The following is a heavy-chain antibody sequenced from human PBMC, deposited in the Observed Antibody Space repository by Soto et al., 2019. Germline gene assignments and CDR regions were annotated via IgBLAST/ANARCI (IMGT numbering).Heavy chain of an antibody. V-gene: IGHV4-39*07. J-gene: IGHJ5*02. Sequence: PSETLSLTCTVSGGSISSSSYYWGWIRQPPGKGLEWIGSIDYSGSTYHNPSLKTRLTMSLDRSNNQFSLTLNSVTAADTAVYYCARAQFYSGSGRYNNLMFDPWGQGIQVTVSS. CDR2: IDYSGST. CDR3: ARAQFYSGSGRYNNLMFDP. D-gene: IGHD3-10*01. CDR1: GGSISSSSYY.